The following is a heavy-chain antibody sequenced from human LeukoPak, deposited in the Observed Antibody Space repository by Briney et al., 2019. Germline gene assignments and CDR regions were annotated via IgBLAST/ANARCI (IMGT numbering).Heavy chain of an antibody. Sequence: PSETLSLTCTASGGSISSSSYFWGWIRQPPGKGLEWIGSIFYSGSTYYNPSLNSRVTISIDTSKNQFSLRLSSVTAADTAVYYCGRTEYYFDYWGQGTLVTVSS. J-gene: IGHJ4*02. CDR2: IFYSGST. V-gene: IGHV4-39*01. D-gene: IGHD3-10*01. CDR1: GGSISSSSYF. CDR3: GRTEYYFDY.